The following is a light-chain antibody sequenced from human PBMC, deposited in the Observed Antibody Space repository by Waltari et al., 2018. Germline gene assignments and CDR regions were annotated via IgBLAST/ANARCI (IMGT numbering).Light chain of an antibody. V-gene: IGLV2-11*01. J-gene: IGLJ3*02. CDR1: SSDVGGYNY. CDR2: DVS. CDR3: CSYAGSNSWV. Sequence: QSALTPPRSVPGSPGPPATIPCTGTSSDVGGYNYVSWYQHHPGKAPKLMIYDVSKRPSGVPDRFSGSKSGNTASLTISGLQAEDEADYYCCSYAGSNSWVFGGGTKLTVL.